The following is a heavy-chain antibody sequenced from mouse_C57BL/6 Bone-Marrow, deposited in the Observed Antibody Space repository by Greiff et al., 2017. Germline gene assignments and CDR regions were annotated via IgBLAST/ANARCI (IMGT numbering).Heavy chain of an antibody. D-gene: IGHD1-1*01. CDR2: IDPSDSYT. V-gene: IGHV1-50*01. J-gene: IGHJ2*01. Sequence: VQLQQPGAELVKPGASVKLSCKASGYTFTSYWMQWVKQRPGQGLEWIGEIDPSDSYTNYNQKFKGKATLTVDTSSSTAYMQLSSLTSEDSAVYYCATSTVVVDYWGQGTTLTVSS. CDR1: GYTFTSYW. CDR3: ATSTVVVDY.